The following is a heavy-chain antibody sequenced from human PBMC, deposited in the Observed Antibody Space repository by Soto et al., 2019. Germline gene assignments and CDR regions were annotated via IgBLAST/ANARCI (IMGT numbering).Heavy chain of an antibody. J-gene: IGHJ4*02. D-gene: IGHD5-18*01. Sequence: VQLVESGGGVVQPGRSLRLSCAASGFTFSSYGMHWVRQAPGKGLEWVAVISYDGSNKYYADSVKGRFTISRDNSKNTLYLQMNSLRAEDTAVYYCAKERGYSYGLGYFDYWGQGTLVTVSS. V-gene: IGHV3-30*18. CDR1: GFTFSSYG. CDR2: ISYDGSNK. CDR3: AKERGYSYGLGYFDY.